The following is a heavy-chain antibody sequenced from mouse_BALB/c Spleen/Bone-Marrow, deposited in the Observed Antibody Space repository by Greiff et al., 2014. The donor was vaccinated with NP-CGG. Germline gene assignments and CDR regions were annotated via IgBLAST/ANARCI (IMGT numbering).Heavy chain of an antibody. CDR3: TRHTAAWCFDV. D-gene: IGHD1-2*01. V-gene: IGHV5-6-2*01. CDR2: INTNGGTT. J-gene: IGHJ1*01. CDR1: GFTFSSYY. Sequence: EVQLVESGGGLVKLGGSLKLSCAASGFTFSSYYMSWVRQTPEKRLELVATINTNGGTTYYPDTVKGRFTISRDNAKNTLYLQMSSLKSEDTALYYCTRHTAAWCFDVWGAGTTVTVSS.